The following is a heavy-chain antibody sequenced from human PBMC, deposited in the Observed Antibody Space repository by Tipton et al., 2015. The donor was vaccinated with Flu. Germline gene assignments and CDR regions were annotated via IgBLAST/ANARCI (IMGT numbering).Heavy chain of an antibody. J-gene: IGHJ5*02. D-gene: IGHD6-6*01. CDR1: GGSFSGYY. Sequence: TLSLTCAVYGGSFSGYYWSWIRQPPGKGLEWIGKINHGGSTNYNPSLKSRVTISVDTSKNQFSLKLSSVTAADTAVYYCARAPSGGSSIAARPNWFDPGGQGTLVTVSS. CDR2: INHGGST. V-gene: IGHV4-34*01. CDR3: ARAPSGGSSIAARPNWFDP.